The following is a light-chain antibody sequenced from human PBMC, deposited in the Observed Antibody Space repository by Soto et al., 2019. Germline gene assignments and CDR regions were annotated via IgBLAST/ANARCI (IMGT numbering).Light chain of an antibody. CDR1: SSDVGSYNL. CDR2: EVS. V-gene: IGLV2-23*02. J-gene: IGLJ1*01. CDR3: CSYAGTPRV. Sequence: QSVLTQPASVSGSPGQSITISCTGTSSDVGSYNLVSWYQQHPGKAPKLMIYEVSKRPSGVSNRFSGSKSGNTASLTISGLQAEDEADYYCCSYAGTPRVFGTRTKVTVL.